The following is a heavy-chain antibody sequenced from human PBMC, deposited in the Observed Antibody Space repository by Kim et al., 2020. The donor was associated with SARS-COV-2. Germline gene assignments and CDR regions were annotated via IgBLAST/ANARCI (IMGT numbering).Heavy chain of an antibody. D-gene: IGHD3-3*01. J-gene: IGHJ3*02. CDR3: ARNEMSDITIFGVVSGKGALDT. CDR2: IYYSGST. Sequence: SETLSLTCTVSGGSVSSGSYYWSWIRQPPGKGLEWIGYIYYSGSTNYNPSLKSRVTISVDTSKNQFSLKLSSVTAADTAVYYCARNEMSDITIFGVVSGKGALDTWGQGTMVTVSS. V-gene: IGHV4-61*01. CDR1: GGSVSSGSYY.